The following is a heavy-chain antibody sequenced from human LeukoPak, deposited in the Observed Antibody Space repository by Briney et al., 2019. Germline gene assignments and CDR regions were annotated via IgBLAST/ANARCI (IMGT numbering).Heavy chain of an antibody. Sequence: NPSETLSLTCTVSGGSISSSSYYWGWIRQPPGKGLEWIGSIYYSGSTYYNPSLKSRVTISVDTSKNQFSLKLSSVTAADTAVYYCAREEHSGSYYAAFDIXGQGTMVTVSX. D-gene: IGHD1-26*01. V-gene: IGHV4-39*07. J-gene: IGHJ3*02. CDR3: AREEHSGSYYAAFDI. CDR2: IYYSGST. CDR1: GGSISSSSYY.